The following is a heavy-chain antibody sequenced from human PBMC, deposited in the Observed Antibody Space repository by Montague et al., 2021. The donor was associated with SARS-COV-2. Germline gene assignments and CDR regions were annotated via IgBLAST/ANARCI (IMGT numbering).Heavy chain of an antibody. CDR1: CGSISSYY. J-gene: IGHJ4*02. CDR2: IYYSGST. V-gene: IGHV4-59*01. CDR3: ARGFDY. Sequence: SETLSLTCTVSCGSISSYYWSWIRQPPGKGLEWIGYIYYSGSTNYNPSLKSRVTISVDTSKNQFSLKLSSVTAANTAVYYCARGFDYWGQGTLVTVSS.